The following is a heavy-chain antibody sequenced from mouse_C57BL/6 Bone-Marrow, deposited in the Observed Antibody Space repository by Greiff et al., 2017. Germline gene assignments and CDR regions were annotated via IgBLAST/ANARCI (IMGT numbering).Heavy chain of an antibody. V-gene: IGHV1-80*01. CDR2: IYPGAGDT. Sequence: QVQLQQSGAELVKPGASVKISCKASGYAFSSYWMNWVKQRPGKGLEWIGQIYPGAGDTNYNGKFKGKATLTADKSSSTAYMQLSSLTSEDSAVYFGARGWLLRYAMDYWGQGTSVTVSS. D-gene: IGHD2-3*01. J-gene: IGHJ4*01. CDR1: GYAFSSYW. CDR3: ARGWLLRYAMDY.